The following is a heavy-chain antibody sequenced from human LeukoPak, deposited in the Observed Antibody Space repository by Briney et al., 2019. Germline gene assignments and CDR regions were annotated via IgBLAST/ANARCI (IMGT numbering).Heavy chain of an antibody. CDR2: IYYRGST. CDR3: ARMYYDFWSVPSMFDY. CDR1: GDSISRYY. V-gene: IGHV4-59*01. D-gene: IGHD3-3*01. Sequence: PSETLSLTCTVSGDSISRYYWGWIRQPPGKGLEWVGYIYYRGSTNYNPSLKSRVTISGDTSKNQFSLKLNYVTAADTAIYYCARMYYDFWSVPSMFDYWGQGTLVTVSS. J-gene: IGHJ4*02.